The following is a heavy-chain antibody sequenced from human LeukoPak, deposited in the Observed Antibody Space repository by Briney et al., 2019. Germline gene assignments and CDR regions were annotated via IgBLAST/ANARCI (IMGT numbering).Heavy chain of an antibody. CDR2: ISYDGSNK. CDR1: GFTFSSYA. V-gene: IGHV3-30-3*01. J-gene: IGHJ4*02. D-gene: IGHD4-23*01. Sequence: GRSLRLSCAASGFTFSSYAMHWVRQAPGKGLEWVAVISYDGSNKYYADSVKGRFTISRDNSKNTLYLQMNSLRAEDTAVYYCARDLLRCTTVADGIDYWGQGTLVTVSS. CDR3: ARDLLRCTTVADGIDY.